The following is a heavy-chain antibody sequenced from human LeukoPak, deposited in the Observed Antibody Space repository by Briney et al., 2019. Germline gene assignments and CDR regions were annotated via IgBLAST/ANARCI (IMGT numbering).Heavy chain of an antibody. CDR2: ITSDGYI. CDR1: GFAFSSSN. V-gene: IGHV3-21*01. CDR3: ARADYGDYGVDY. D-gene: IGHD4-17*01. J-gene: IGHJ4*02. Sequence: GGSLSLSCAASGFAFSSSNLNWFRQAPGEGLEWVSSITSDGYIYYADSLKGRFSLSRDNAKNSLYLQMISLRAEDTAVYYCARADYGDYGVDYWGQGTLVTVSS.